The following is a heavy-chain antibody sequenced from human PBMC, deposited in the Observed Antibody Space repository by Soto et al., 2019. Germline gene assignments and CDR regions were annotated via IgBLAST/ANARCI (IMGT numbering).Heavy chain of an antibody. D-gene: IGHD3-10*01. J-gene: IGHJ6*02. Sequence: QVQLVQSGAEVKKPGASVKVSCKASGYTFTSYDINWVRQATGQGLEWMGWMNPNSANTGYAQKFQGTVTMTRTTSISTAYLELSTLRSEPTAVSYSARGGVRGMDVWGQGTTVTVSS. CDR3: ARGGVRGMDV. CDR1: GYTFTSYD. V-gene: IGHV1-8*01. CDR2: MNPNSANT.